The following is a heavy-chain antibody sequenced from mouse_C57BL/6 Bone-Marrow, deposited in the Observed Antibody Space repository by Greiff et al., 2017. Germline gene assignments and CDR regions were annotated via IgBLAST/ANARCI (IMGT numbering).Heavy chain of an antibody. V-gene: IGHV1-58*01. CDR1: GYTFTSYG. CDR2: IYIGNGYT. Sequence: EVQLQQSGAELVRPGSSVKMSCKTSGYTFTSYGINWVKQRPGQGLEWIGYIYIGNGYTEYNEKFKGKATLTSDTSSSPAYMQLSSLTSEDSAIYFCARSYVFSYDGYLFDYWGQGTTLTVSS. CDR3: ARSYVFSYDGYLFDY. J-gene: IGHJ2*01. D-gene: IGHD2-3*01.